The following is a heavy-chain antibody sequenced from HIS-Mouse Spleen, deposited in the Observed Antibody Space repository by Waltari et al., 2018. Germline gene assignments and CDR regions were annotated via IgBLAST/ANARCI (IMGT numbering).Heavy chain of an antibody. Sequence: EVQLVESGGGLVQPGGSLRLSCAASGFTFSSYWMSWVRQAPGKGLEWVANLKQHGSEKHYVDSVKGRFTISRDNAKNSLYLQMNSLRAEDTAVYYCARVGGQQLITDAFDIWGQGTMVTVSS. CDR3: ARVGGQQLITDAFDI. J-gene: IGHJ3*02. V-gene: IGHV3-7*01. CDR2: LKQHGSEK. CDR1: GFTFSSYW. D-gene: IGHD6-13*01.